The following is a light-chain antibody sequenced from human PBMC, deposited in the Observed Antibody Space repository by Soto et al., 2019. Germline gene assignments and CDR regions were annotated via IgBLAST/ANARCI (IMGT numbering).Light chain of an antibody. CDR3: ATWDDRRSGVL. V-gene: IGLV1-47*01. Sequence: QSVLTQPPSASGTPGQRVTISCSGSSSNIGNNYVHWYQQLRGTAPKLLIFKSNQRPSGVPDRFSGSTSGTSASLAISGRRSEDEADYDCATWDDRRSGVLFGGGTKVTV. CDR2: KSN. J-gene: IGLJ2*01. CDR1: SSNIGNNY.